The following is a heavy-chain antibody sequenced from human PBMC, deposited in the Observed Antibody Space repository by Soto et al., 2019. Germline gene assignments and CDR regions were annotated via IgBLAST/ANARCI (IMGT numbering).Heavy chain of an antibody. J-gene: IGHJ6*02. CDR2: ISYDGSNK. Sequence: QVQLVESGGGVVQPGRSLRLSCAASGFTFSSYGMHWVRQAPGKGLEWVAVISYDGSNKYYADSVKGRFTISRDNSKNTLYLQMNSVKAEDTAVYYCEKDLLFLVVTTYYYHYGMDGWGQGTTVTVSS. D-gene: IGHD4-4*01. V-gene: IGHV3-30*18. CDR3: EKDLLFLVVTTYYYHYGMDG. CDR1: GFTFSSYG.